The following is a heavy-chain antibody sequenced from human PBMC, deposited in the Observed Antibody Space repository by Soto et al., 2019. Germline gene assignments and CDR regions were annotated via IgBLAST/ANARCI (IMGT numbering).Heavy chain of an antibody. J-gene: IGHJ5*02. Sequence: EVQLVESGGGLVKPGGSLRLSCAASGFTFSSYSMNWVRQAPGKGLEWVSSISSSSSYIYYADSVKGRFTISRDNAKNSLYLQMNSLRAEDTAVYYCARGVTTGGWFDPWGQGTLVTVSS. V-gene: IGHV3-21*01. CDR3: ARGVTTGGWFDP. CDR2: ISSSSSYI. D-gene: IGHD4-4*01. CDR1: GFTFSSYS.